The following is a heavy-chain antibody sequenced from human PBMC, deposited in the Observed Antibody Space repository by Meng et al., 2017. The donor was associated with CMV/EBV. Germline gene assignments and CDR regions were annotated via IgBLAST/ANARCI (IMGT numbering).Heavy chain of an antibody. Sequence: VGVGGGVVLPGGSLRLSCAASGFTFSSSAMHWVRQPPGKGLEWVSFIAHDGSAKTYTDSVKGRFTISRDDSENTVYLEMNSLRVEDTAVYYCAKDLYYSFDYWGQGTLVTVSS. CDR1: GFTFSSSA. D-gene: IGHD2-8*01. CDR2: IAHDGSAK. J-gene: IGHJ4*02. V-gene: IGHV3-30*02. CDR3: AKDLYYSFDY.